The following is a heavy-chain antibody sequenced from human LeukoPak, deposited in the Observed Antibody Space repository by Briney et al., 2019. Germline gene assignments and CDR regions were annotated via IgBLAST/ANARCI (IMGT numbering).Heavy chain of an antibody. D-gene: IGHD3-3*01. Sequence: PGGSLRLSCAASGFIFDDYGMSWVRQAPGKGLEWVSGINWNGSITGYADSVKGRFTISRDNAKNSLHLQMSSLRAEDTAVYYCTRASGYMWDYYYYMDVWGKGTTVTVSS. CDR3: TRASGYMWDYYYYMDV. J-gene: IGHJ6*03. CDR1: GFIFDDYG. V-gene: IGHV3-20*04. CDR2: INWNGSIT.